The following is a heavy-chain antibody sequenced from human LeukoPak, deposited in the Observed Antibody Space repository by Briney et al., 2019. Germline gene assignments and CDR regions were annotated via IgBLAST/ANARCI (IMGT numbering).Heavy chain of an antibody. CDR1: GGSFSGYY. CDR3: ARALGIAAAGTRPYYYYGMDV. V-gene: IGHV4-34*01. CDR2: INHSGST. J-gene: IGHJ6*02. D-gene: IGHD6-13*01. Sequence: NPSETLSLTCAVYGGSFSGYYWSWIRQPPGKGREWIGEINHSGSTNYNPSLKSRVTISVDTSKNQFSLKLSSVTAADTAVYYCARALGIAAAGTRPYYYYGMDVWGQGTTVTVSS.